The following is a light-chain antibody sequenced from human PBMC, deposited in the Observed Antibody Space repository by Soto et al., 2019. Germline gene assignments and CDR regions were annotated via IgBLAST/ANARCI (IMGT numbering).Light chain of an antibody. J-gene: IGKJ4*01. CDR3: QQFSSYPLT. CDR2: GAF. V-gene: IGKV3-11*01. Sequence: IVLTQSPSTLSLSPGERATLSCRASQSVSIYLAWYQQKPGQAPRLLIYGAFNRATGIPDRFSGGGSGTDFTLTISRLEPEDFAVYYCQQFSSYPLTFGGGTKVDIK. CDR1: QSVSIY.